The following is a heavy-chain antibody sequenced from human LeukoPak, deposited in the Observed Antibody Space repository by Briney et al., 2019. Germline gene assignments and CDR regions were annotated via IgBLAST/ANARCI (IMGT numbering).Heavy chain of an antibody. Sequence: TASETLSLTCAVYGGSFSGYYWSWIRQSPGKGLEWIGGINHSGSTNYNPSLKSRVTISIDTSKNQFSLSVNSVTAADTAVYYCARDEYHYDSRGYSYYFDYWGQGTLVTVSS. V-gene: IGHV4-34*01. CDR1: GGSFSGYY. CDR2: INHSGST. J-gene: IGHJ4*02. CDR3: ARDEYHYDSRGYSYYFDY. D-gene: IGHD3-22*01.